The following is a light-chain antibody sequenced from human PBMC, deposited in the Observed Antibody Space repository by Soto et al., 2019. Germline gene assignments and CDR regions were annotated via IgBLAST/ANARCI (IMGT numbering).Light chain of an antibody. CDR2: DVT. V-gene: IGLV2-14*01. CDR3: RSYTGSSSYV. J-gene: IGLJ1*01. CDR1: SSDVGGYKY. Sequence: QSALTQPASVSGSPGQSITISCTGTSSDVGGYKYVSWYQQHPDKAPKLIIYDVTNRPSGISNRFSGSKSGNTASLTISGPQSEDEADCYCRSYTGSSSYVFGTGTKVTVL.